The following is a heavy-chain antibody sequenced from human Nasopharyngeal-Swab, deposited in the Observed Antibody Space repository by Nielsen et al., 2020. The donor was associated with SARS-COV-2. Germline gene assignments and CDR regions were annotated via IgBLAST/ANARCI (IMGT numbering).Heavy chain of an antibody. CDR1: GYTLTVLL. V-gene: IGHV1-24*01. J-gene: IGHJ3*02. Sequence: SVNVSCKVSGYTLTVLLIHWVRQAPGKGLEWMGTVVPEDGEPLYAQNFQGRITLTEDTSTYTAYLELSSLRSEDPAVYYCASEGSGVFGVVIYAFDIWGPGTLVTVSS. CDR2: VVPEDGEP. D-gene: IGHD3-3*01. CDR3: ASEGSGVFGVVIYAFDI.